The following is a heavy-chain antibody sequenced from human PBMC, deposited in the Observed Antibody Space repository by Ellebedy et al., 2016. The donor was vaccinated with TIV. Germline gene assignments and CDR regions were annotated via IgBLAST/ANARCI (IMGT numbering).Heavy chain of an antibody. CDR2: IYSGGST. Sequence: GESLKISXAASGFTVSSNYMSWVRQAPGKGLEWVSVIYSGGSTYYADSVKGRFTISRDNSKNTLYLQMNSLRAEDTAVYYCARDLGYYDFWSGYWPPDFDLWGRGTLVTVSS. J-gene: IGHJ2*01. CDR3: ARDLGYYDFWSGYWPPDFDL. V-gene: IGHV3-53*01. D-gene: IGHD3-3*01. CDR1: GFTVSSNY.